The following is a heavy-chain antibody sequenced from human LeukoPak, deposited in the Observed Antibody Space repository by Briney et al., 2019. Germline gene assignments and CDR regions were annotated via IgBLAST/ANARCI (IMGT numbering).Heavy chain of an antibody. V-gene: IGHV3-23*01. Sequence: GGSLRLPCAASGFIFSRYGMSWVRQAPGKGLEWVSAISGSGGTTYYADSVKGRFTISRDNSKNTLYLQINSLRAEDTAVYYCAKDDAWGRYKDWGQGTLVTVSS. CDR3: AKDDAWGRYKD. CDR1: GFIFSRYG. CDR2: ISGSGGTT. D-gene: IGHD3-16*01. J-gene: IGHJ1*01.